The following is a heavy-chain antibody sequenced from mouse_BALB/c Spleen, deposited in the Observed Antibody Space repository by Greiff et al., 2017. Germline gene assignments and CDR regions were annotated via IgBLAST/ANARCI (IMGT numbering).Heavy chain of an antibody. J-gene: IGHJ4*01. CDR2: INPSSGYT. CDR1: GYTFTSYT. CDR3: ARATMITTRGYYAMDD. D-gene: IGHD2-4*01. V-gene: IGHV1-4*01. Sequence: VQLQQSGAELARPGASVKMSCKASGYTFTSYTMHWVKQRPGQGLEWIGYINPSSGYTNYNQKFKDKATLTADKSSSTAYMQLSSLTSEDSAVYYCARATMITTRGYYAMDDWGQGTSVTVSS.